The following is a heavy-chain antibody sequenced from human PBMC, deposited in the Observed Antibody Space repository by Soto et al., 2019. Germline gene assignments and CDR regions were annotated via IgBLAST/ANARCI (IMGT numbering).Heavy chain of an antibody. V-gene: IGHV6-1*01. D-gene: IGHD6-6*01. Sequence: SQTLSLTCAISGDSVSSNSAAWNWIRQSPSRGLEWLGRTYYRSKWYNDYAVSVKSRITINPDTSKNQFSLQLNSVTPEDTAVYYCARGGAARPPGAGGSFDYWGQGTLVTVSS. CDR3: ARGGAARPPGAGGSFDY. CDR2: TYYRSKWYN. CDR1: GDSVSSNSAA. J-gene: IGHJ4*02.